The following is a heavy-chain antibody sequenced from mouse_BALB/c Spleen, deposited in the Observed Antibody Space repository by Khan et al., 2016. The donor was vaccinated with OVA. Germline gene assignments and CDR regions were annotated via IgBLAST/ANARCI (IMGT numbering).Heavy chain of an antibody. Sequence: EVKLQESGPGLVKPSQSLSLTCTVTGYSITSDYAWNWIRQFPGNKLEWMGYISYSGHTKYNPSLKSRISITRDTSKNQFFLQLNSVTTEDTATYYCARVFGGDFDYWGQGTTLTVSS. J-gene: IGHJ2*01. CDR3: ARVFGGDFDY. CDR1: GYSITSDYA. CDR2: ISYSGHT. V-gene: IGHV3-2*02.